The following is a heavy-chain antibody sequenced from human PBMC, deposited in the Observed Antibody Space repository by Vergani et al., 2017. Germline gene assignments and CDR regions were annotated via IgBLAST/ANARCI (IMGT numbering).Heavy chain of an antibody. Sequence: QVQLVESGGGVVQPGRSLRLSCAASGFTFNQYGMHWVRQAPGKGLEWVAVTWYDGNNKQYADSVKGRFTISRDNSKSTMYLQMNSLRDDDTGVYYCARDLRLLYNRFGPWGQGTLVTGSS. CDR3: ARDLRLLYNRFGP. CDR1: GFTFNQYG. V-gene: IGHV3-33*01. D-gene: IGHD1-14*01. CDR2: TWYDGNNK. J-gene: IGHJ5*02.